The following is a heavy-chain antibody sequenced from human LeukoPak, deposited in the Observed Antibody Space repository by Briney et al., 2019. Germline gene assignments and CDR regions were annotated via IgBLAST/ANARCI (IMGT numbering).Heavy chain of an antibody. V-gene: IGHV3-48*03. CDR2: ISSSGSTI. CDR3: ARGSSSWYTYGMDV. D-gene: IGHD6-13*01. J-gene: IGHJ6*02. Sequence: GGSLRLSCAASGFTFRSYEMNWVRQAPGKGLEWVSYISSSGSTINYADSVKGRFTISRDNAKNSLYLQMNSLRAEDTAVYYCARGSSSWYTYGMDVWGQGTTVTVSS. CDR1: GFTFRSYE.